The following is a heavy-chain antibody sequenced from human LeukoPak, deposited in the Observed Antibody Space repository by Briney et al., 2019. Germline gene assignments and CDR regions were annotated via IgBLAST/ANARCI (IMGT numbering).Heavy chain of an antibody. D-gene: IGHD3-22*01. CDR3: ARAVQTAYYYDSSGD. CDR1: GFTFSSYS. CDR2: ISSSSSYI. Sequence: GGSLRLSCAASGFTFSSYSMNWVRQAPGKGLEWASSISSSSSYIYYADSVKGRFTISRDNAKNSLYLQMNSLRAEDTAVYYCARAVQTAYYYDSSGDWGQGTLVTVSS. V-gene: IGHV3-21*01. J-gene: IGHJ4*02.